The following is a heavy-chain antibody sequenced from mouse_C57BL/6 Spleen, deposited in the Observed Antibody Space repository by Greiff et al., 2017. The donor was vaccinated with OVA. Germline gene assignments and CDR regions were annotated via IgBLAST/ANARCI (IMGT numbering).Heavy chain of an antibody. V-gene: IGHV3-5*01. J-gene: IGHJ1*03. CDR1: GISITTGNYR. CDR3: AREGGYGSRRDYWYFDV. CDR2: IYYSGTI. D-gene: IGHD1-1*01. Sequence: VQLKESGPGLVKPSQTVFLTCTVTGISITTGNYRWSWIRQFPGNKLEWIGYIYYSGTITYNPSLTSRTTITRDTPKNQFFLEMNSLTAEDTATYYCAREGGYGSRRDYWYFDVWGTGTTVTVSS.